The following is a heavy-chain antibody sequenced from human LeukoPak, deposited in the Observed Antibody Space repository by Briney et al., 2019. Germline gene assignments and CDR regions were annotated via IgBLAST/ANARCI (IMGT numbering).Heavy chain of an antibody. CDR3: ARDPLGILWFGELPGD. V-gene: IGHV3-74*01. CDR2: INTDGSST. J-gene: IGHJ4*02. D-gene: IGHD3-10*01. Sequence: GGSLRLSCAASGFTFSSYWMHWVRQAPGKGLVWVSRINTDGSSTSYADSVKGRFTISRDNAKNTLYLQMNSMRAEDTAVYYCARDPLGILWFGELPGDWGQGTLVTVSS. CDR1: GFTFSSYW.